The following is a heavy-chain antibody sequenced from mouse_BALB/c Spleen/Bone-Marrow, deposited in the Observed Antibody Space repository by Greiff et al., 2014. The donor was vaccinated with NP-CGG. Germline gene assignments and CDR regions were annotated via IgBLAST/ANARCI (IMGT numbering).Heavy chain of an antibody. CDR3: ARRRYGFAY. Sequence: VKLVESGPGLVQPSQSLPITCTVSGFSLTTYGVHWVRQSPGKGLEWLGVIWSGGNTDYNAAFISRLSISKDSSKSQVFFKMNSLQLNDTAIYYCARRRYGFAYWGQGTLVTVFA. D-gene: IGHD2-14*01. CDR1: GFSLTTYG. J-gene: IGHJ3*01. CDR2: IWSGGNT. V-gene: IGHV2-2*02.